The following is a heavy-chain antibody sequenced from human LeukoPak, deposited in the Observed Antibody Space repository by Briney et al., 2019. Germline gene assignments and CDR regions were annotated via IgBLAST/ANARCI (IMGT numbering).Heavy chain of an antibody. D-gene: IGHD6-19*01. CDR3: ARVDGWSSDY. CDR2: IYHSGST. CDR1: GGSISSDNYY. V-gene: IGHV4-30-4*01. J-gene: IGHJ4*02. Sequence: SQTLSLTCAVSGGSISSDNYYRSWIRQPPGKGLEWIGYIYHSGSTYCSPSLKSRVSISVDTSKNQFSLKLSSVTAADTAVYYCARVDGWSSDYWGQGTLVTVSS.